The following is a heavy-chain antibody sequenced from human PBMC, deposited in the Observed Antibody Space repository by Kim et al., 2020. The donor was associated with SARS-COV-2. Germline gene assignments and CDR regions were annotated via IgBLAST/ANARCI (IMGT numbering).Heavy chain of an antibody. CDR3: ARDPWVAAAGSDPHNWFDP. CDR1: GFTFSSYA. Sequence: GGSLRLSCAASGFTFSSYAMHWVRQAPGKGLEWVAVISYDGSNKYYADSVKGRFTISRDNSKNTLYLQMNSLRAEDTAVYYCARDPWVAAAGSDPHNWFDPWGQGTLVTVSS. V-gene: IGHV3-30*04. CDR2: ISYDGSNK. J-gene: IGHJ5*02. D-gene: IGHD6-13*01.